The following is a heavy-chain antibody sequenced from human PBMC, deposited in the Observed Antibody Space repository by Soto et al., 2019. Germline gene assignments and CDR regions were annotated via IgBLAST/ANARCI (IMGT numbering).Heavy chain of an antibody. J-gene: IGHJ5*01. D-gene: IGHD6-6*01. Sequence: ASVKVSCKTSGYTFTNFALSWVRQAPGQGLEWIGFVSANNGFTHFAQKFQGRVSVKTDTSTSTVYLDLRSLSSDDTAVYYCARGGAARNLDSWGQGTQVTVYS. V-gene: IGHV1-18*01. CDR2: VSANNGFT. CDR3: ARGGAARNLDS. CDR1: GYTFTNFA.